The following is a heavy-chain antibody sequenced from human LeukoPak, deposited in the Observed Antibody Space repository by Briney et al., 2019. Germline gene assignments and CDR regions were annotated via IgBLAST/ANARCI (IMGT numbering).Heavy chain of an antibody. D-gene: IGHD3-22*01. CDR1: GGSISNYY. Sequence: TTSETLSLTCTVSGGSISNYYWSWIRQTPGKGLEWIGYISYSGSTNYNPSLKGRVTISVDTSKNHFSLKLSSVTAADTAVYYCAVDNDSTGYYFSMDVWGKGTTVTVSS. CDR3: AVDNDSTGYYFSMDV. V-gene: IGHV4-59*01. CDR2: ISYSGST. J-gene: IGHJ6*03.